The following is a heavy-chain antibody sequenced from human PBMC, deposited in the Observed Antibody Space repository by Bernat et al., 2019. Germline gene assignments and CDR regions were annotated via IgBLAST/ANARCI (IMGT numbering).Heavy chain of an antibody. V-gene: IGHV3-13*01. J-gene: IGHJ4*02. D-gene: IGHD6-13*01. CDR1: GFTFSSYD. CDR2: IGTAGDT. CDR3: ARSSARDIAAAGTLCGVNFDY. Sequence: EVQLVESGGGLVQPGGSLRLSCAASGFTFSSYDMHWVRQATGKGLEWVSAIGTAGDTYYPGSVKGRFTISRENAKNSLYLQMNSLRAEDTAVYYCARSSARDIAAAGTLCGVNFDYWGQGTLVTVSS.